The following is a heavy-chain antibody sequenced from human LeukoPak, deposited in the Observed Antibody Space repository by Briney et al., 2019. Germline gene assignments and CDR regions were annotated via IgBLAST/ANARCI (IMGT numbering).Heavy chain of an antibody. CDR1: GGSISSSSYY. CDR2: IYYSGST. CDR3: ARHFFSDIVVVPAAILNWFDP. Sequence: PSETLSLTCTVSGGSISSSSYYWGWIRQPPGKGLEWIGSIYYSGSTYYNPSLKSRVTISVDTSKNQFSLKLSSVTAADTAVYYCARHFFSDIVVVPAAILNWFDPWGQGTLVTAS. D-gene: IGHD2-2*01. V-gene: IGHV4-39*01. J-gene: IGHJ5*02.